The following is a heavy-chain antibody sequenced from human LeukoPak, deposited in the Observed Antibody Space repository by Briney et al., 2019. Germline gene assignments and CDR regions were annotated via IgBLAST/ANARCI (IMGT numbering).Heavy chain of an antibody. V-gene: IGHV4-38-2*01. CDR3: ARVVGATQLDY. Sequence: GSLRLSCAASGFIFSNYAMSWVRQAPGKGLEWIGNMFHSGTTAYNPSLKSRVTISKDTSKNQFSLNLRFVTAADTAVYYCARVVGATQLDYWGQGILVTVSS. CDR2: MFHSGTT. D-gene: IGHD1-26*01. CDR1: GFIFSNYA. J-gene: IGHJ4*02.